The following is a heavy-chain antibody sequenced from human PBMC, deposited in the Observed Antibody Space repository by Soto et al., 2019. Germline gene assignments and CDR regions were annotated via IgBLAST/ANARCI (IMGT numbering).Heavy chain of an antibody. J-gene: IGHJ6*03. CDR2: TRNRANSYTT. Sequence: EVRLVESGGGLVQPGGSLRLSCVASGFTFGDHFLDWVRQAPGKGLEWVGRTRNRANSYTTEYAASVAGRFTISRDDSKNSLFLQMNSLKTEDTAVYYCARDTQSHYVGHYYYYYIDVWGKGTTVTVSS. CDR3: ARDTQSHYVGHYYYYYIDV. V-gene: IGHV3-72*01. D-gene: IGHD3-10*02. CDR1: GFTFGDHF.